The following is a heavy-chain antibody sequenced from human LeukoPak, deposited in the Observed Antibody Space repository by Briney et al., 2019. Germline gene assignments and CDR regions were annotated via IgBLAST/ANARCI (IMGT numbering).Heavy chain of an antibody. V-gene: IGHV4-39*01. CDR2: MDHRVAT. J-gene: IGHJ4*02. D-gene: IGHD2-21*02. CDR3: ARHGVTEGCLHY. Sequence: SETLSLTCTLSGDSIRTSSYYWGWIRQPPGKGLEGIRSMDHRVATYYNPSLKSRITTSVDTSKNQFSLELNSVSAADTAVYYCARHGVTEGCLHYWGQGTLVTVSS. CDR1: GDSIRTSSYY.